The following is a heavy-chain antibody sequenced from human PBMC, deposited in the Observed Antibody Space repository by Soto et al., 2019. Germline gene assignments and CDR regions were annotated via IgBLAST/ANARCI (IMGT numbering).Heavy chain of an antibody. CDR3: ARGYHDTAIAHY. D-gene: IGHD5-18*01. Sequence: QVQLVQSGAEVKKPGASVKVSCKASGYTFTSYDINWVRQATGQGLEWMGWMNPNSGNTGYAQKFQGRVTMTRNTLISTAYMDMSSLRSADTAEYYCARGYHDTAIAHYWGQGTLVTVSS. V-gene: IGHV1-8*01. CDR2: MNPNSGNT. J-gene: IGHJ4*02. CDR1: GYTFTSYD.